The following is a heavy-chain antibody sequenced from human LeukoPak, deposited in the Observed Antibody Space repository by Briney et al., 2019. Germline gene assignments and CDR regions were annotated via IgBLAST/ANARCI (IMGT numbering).Heavy chain of an antibody. Sequence: GGSLRLSCAASGFTFSSFDMHWVRQPTGQGLEWVSTIGTVSDTYYPGSLEGRFTLTRDNAKNTLYLQMNSLTAGDTAVYYCARGPPREKYYYMDVWGKGTTVTVSS. CDR2: IGTVSDT. V-gene: IGHV3-13*01. J-gene: IGHJ6*03. CDR3: ARGPPREKYYYMDV. CDR1: GFTFSSFD.